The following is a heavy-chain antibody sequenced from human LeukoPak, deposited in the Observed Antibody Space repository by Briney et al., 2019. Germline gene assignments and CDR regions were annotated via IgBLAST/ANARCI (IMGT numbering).Heavy chain of an antibody. J-gene: IGHJ4*02. CDR3: VRDRDWAFDY. Sequence: GGSLRLSCAASRFTFSTYVMTWVRQAPGKGLEWVSGIAGGGEYTYYADSVKGRFTFSRDNSKNTVYLQMNSLRPEDTAVYYCVRDRDWAFDYWGQGSLVTVSS. D-gene: IGHD2-21*02. CDR1: RFTFSTYV. V-gene: IGHV3-23*01. CDR2: IAGGGEYT.